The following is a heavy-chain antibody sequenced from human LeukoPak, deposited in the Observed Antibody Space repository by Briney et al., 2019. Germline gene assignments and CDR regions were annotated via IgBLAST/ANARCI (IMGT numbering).Heavy chain of an antibody. CDR3: TTDTWYSAGH. CDR1: GFIFSGSW. Sequence: HGVSLRLSCIASGFIFSGSWMAWIRQAPGKGLEWVAIIKKDGSEKYYVDSMKGRSTISRDNAKNSLFLQMNSLRAEDTAIYYCTTDTWYSAGHWGQGTLVTVSS. CDR2: IKKDGSEK. V-gene: IGHV3-7*03. D-gene: IGHD2-15*01. J-gene: IGHJ4*02.